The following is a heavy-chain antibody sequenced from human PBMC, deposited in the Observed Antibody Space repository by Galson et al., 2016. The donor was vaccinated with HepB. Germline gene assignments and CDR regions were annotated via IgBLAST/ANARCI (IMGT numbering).Heavy chain of an antibody. Sequence: SVKVSCKASGYTFTGYYMHWVRQAPGQGLEWMGWVNPRSGGTDFARKFQDRVTLTRDTSINTAYMDLSRLSSDDTAVYYCARGRAESSSWYGGIDFWGQGTLVTVSS. CDR2: VNPRSGGT. V-gene: IGHV1-2*02. D-gene: IGHD6-13*01. CDR1: GYTFTGYY. J-gene: IGHJ4*02. CDR3: ARGRAESSSWYGGIDF.